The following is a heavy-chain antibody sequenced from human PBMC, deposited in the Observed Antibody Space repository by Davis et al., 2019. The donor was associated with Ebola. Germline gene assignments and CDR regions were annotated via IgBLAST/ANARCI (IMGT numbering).Heavy chain of an antibody. Sequence: AASVKVSCKASGGTFSSYAISWVRQAPGQGLEWMGRINPNSGGTNYAQKFQGRVTMTRDTSISTAYMELSRLRSDDTAAYYCARPLYGNSWFGYVFDIWGQGTMVTVSS. D-gene: IGHD6-13*01. V-gene: IGHV1-2*06. CDR3: ARPLYGNSWFGYVFDI. J-gene: IGHJ3*02. CDR1: GGTFSSYA. CDR2: INPNSGGT.